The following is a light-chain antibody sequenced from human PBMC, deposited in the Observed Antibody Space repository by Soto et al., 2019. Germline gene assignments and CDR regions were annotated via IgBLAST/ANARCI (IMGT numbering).Light chain of an antibody. V-gene: IGKV3-20*01. Sequence: EIVLTQSPGTLSLSPGERATLSCRASQSVISDYLAWYQQKPDQAPRLVIYGASGRAAGIPDRFNGSGSGTDFTLTISRLEPEDFAMYYCQQYGSSVFTFGQGTRLEIK. J-gene: IGKJ5*01. CDR3: QQYGSSVFT. CDR2: GAS. CDR1: QSVISDY.